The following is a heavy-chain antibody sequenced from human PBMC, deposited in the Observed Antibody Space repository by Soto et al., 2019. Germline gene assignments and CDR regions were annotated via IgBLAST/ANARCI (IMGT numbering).Heavy chain of an antibody. D-gene: IGHD1-26*01. Sequence: QVQLVESGGGVVQPGKSLRLSCAASGFTFSTYAIHWVRQAPGKGLEWVAVTSDDGTNKYYADSVKGRFTISSDNSKNTLFLQMNSLRAEDTAVYYCARGAQWEILYAFDIWGQGTMVTVSS. CDR1: GFTFSTYA. CDR2: TSDDGTNK. J-gene: IGHJ3*02. V-gene: IGHV3-30-3*01. CDR3: ARGAQWEILYAFDI.